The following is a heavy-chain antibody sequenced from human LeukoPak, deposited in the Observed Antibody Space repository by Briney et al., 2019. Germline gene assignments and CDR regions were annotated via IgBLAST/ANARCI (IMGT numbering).Heavy chain of an antibody. CDR2: ISGSGGST. CDR3: AKESLLWFGELQN. CDR1: GYTFTSYG. Sequence: SCKASGYTFTSYGISWVRQAPGKGLEWVSAISGSGGSTYYADSVKGRFTISRDNSKNTLYLQMNSLRAEDTAVYYCAKESLLWFGELQNWGQGTLVTVSS. D-gene: IGHD3-10*01. J-gene: IGHJ4*02. V-gene: IGHV3-23*01.